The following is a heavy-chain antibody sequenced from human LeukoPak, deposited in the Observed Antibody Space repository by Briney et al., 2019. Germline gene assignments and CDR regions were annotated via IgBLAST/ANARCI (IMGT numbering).Heavy chain of an antibody. V-gene: IGHV4-59*01. D-gene: IGHD3-10*01. CDR3: ARAPGYYGSGSYWPSYYGMDV. J-gene: IGHJ6*02. CDR1: GGSISSYY. CDR2: VYYSGST. Sequence: PSETLSLTCTVAGGSISSYYWSWIRQPPGKGLEWIGYVYYSGSTNYNPSLKSRVTISVDTSKNQFSLKLSSVTAADTAVYYCARAPGYYGSGSYWPSYYGMDVWGQGTTVTVSS.